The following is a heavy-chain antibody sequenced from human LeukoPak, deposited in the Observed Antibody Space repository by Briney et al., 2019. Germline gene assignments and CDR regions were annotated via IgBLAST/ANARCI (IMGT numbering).Heavy chain of an antibody. Sequence: SVKVSCKASGGTFSSYAISWVRQAPGQGLEWMGRIIPIFGTANYAQKFQGRVTITTDESTSTAYMELSSLRSEDTAVYYCARDRLWFGELPLNWFDPWGQGTLATVSS. J-gene: IGHJ5*02. V-gene: IGHV1-69*05. D-gene: IGHD3-10*01. CDR1: GGTFSSYA. CDR2: IIPIFGTA. CDR3: ARDRLWFGELPLNWFDP.